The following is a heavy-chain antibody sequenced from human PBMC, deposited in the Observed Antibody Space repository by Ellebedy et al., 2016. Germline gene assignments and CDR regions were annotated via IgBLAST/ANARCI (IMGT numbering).Heavy chain of an antibody. V-gene: IGHV3-11*01. Sequence: GGSLRLSXVASGFTFSDYYMSWIRQAPGKGLEWVSYISSSASTMHYADSVKGRFTMSRDNAKNSLYLQMNSLRVEDTAVYYCAKDRLSVAGYYYMDVWGKGTTVTVSS. CDR3: AKDRLSVAGYYYMDV. CDR1: GFTFSDYY. D-gene: IGHD6-19*01. J-gene: IGHJ6*03. CDR2: ISSSASTM.